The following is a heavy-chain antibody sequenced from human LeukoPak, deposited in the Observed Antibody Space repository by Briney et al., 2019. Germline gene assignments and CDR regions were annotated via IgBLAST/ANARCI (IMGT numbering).Heavy chain of an antibody. CDR3: ARDSDRRSDY. V-gene: IGHV3-7*03. J-gene: IGHJ4*02. CDR1: GFTFSDYY. D-gene: IGHD3-22*01. Sequence: GGSLRLSCAASGFTFSDYYMSWVRQAPGKGLEWVASIKESGNEQFYVESVKGRFTISRDTARNSLFLQLSNLRAEDTAVYYCARDSDRRSDYWGLGTLVTVSS. CDR2: IKESGNEQ.